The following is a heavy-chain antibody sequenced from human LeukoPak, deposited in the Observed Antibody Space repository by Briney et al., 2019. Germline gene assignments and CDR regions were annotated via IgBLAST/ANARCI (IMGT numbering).Heavy chain of an antibody. D-gene: IGHD3-22*01. CDR2: ISGSGGST. Sequence: GGSLRLSCAVSGFSFSGYYMSWIRQAPGQGLEWVSAISGSGGSTYYSDSVKGRFTISRDNSKNKLYLQMNSLIPEDTAVYYCAKDPYYYDSSGYYYRYFDLWGRGTLVTVSS. V-gene: IGHV3-23*01. J-gene: IGHJ2*01. CDR1: GFSFSGYY. CDR3: AKDPYYYDSSGYYYRYFDL.